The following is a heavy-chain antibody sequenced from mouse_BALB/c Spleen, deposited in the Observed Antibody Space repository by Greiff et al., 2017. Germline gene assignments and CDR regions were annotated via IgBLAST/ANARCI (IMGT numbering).Heavy chain of an antibody. CDR3: ATGTGFAY. J-gene: IGHJ3*01. V-gene: IGHV3-2*02. D-gene: IGHD4-1*01. CDR1: GYSITSDYA. Sequence: DVQLQESGPGLVKPSQSLSLTCTVTGYSITSDYAWNWIRQFPGNKLEWMGYISYSGSTSYNPSLKSRISITRDTSKNQFFLQLNSVTTEDTATYYCATGTGFAYWGQGTLVTVSA. CDR2: ISYSGST.